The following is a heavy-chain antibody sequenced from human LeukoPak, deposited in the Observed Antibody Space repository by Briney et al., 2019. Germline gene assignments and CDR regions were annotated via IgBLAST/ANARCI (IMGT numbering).Heavy chain of an antibody. CDR3: ARDSGGVPSDY. J-gene: IGHJ4*02. Sequence: GASVKVSCKASGYTFTSYYMHWVRQAPGQGLEWMGIINPSGGSTSYAQKFQGRVTMTRDMSMSTVYMELSSLRSEDTAVYYCARDSGGVPSDYWGQGTLVTVSS. CDR2: INPSGGST. V-gene: IGHV1-46*01. CDR1: GYTFTSYY. D-gene: IGHD2-15*01.